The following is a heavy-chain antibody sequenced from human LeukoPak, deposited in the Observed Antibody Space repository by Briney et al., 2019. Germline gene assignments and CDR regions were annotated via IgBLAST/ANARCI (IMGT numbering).Heavy chain of an antibody. CDR2: IYYSGNT. D-gene: IGHD6-13*01. CDR3: ARGCSSTWYSGLCY. V-gene: IGHV4-59*01. J-gene: IGHJ4*02. CDR1: GSSISTYY. Sequence: SETLSLTCTVSGSSISTYYWTWIRQSPGKGLEWIGYIYYSGNTNYNPSLKSRVTISVDTSKNQLSLKLTSVTAADTAVYYCARGCSSTWYSGLCYWGQGTLVTVSS.